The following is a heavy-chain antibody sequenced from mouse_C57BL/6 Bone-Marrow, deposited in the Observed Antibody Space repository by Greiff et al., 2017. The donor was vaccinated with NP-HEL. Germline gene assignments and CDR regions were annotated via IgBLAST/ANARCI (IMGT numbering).Heavy chain of an antibody. Sequence: EVQLVESGGGLVKPGGSLKLSCAASGFTFSDYGMPWVRQAPEKGLEWVAYISSGSSTIYYADTVKGRFTISRDNAKNTLFLQMTSLRSEDTAMYYCARKLTVGYYAMDYWGQGTSVTVSS. J-gene: IGHJ4*01. CDR3: ARKLTVGYYAMDY. D-gene: IGHD1-1*01. CDR2: ISSGSSTI. CDR1: GFTFSDYG. V-gene: IGHV5-17*01.